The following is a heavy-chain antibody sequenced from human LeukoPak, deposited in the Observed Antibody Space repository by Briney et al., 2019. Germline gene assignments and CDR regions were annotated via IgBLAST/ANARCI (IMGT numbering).Heavy chain of an antibody. CDR2: ISYDGTDK. J-gene: IGHJ4*02. Sequence: PGGSLRLSCAASGFISSTHGVHWVRQAPGKGLEWVAVISYDGTDKYYADSVKGRFTISRDNSKNTLYLQMSSLRTEDTAVYYCAKDRLGTPLIDYWGQGTLVTVSS. CDR3: AKDRLGTPLIDY. D-gene: IGHD1-14*01. V-gene: IGHV3-30*18. CDR1: GFISSTHG.